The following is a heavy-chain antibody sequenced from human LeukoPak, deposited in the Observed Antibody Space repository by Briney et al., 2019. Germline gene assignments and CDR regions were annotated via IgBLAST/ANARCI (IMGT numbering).Heavy chain of an antibody. CDR3: ARGPHYYDSSRQFDY. Sequence: PSETLSLTCTVSGGSISSYYWSWIRQPAGKGLEWIGRIYTSGSTNYNPSFKSRVTMSVDTSKNQFSLKLSSVTAADTAVYYCARGPHYYDSSRQFDYWGQGTLVTVSS. D-gene: IGHD3-22*01. J-gene: IGHJ4*02. CDR1: GGSISSYY. CDR2: IYTSGST. V-gene: IGHV4-4*07.